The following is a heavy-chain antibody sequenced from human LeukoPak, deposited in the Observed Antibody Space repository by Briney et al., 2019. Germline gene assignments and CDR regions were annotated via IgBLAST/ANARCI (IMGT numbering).Heavy chain of an antibody. Sequence: GGSLRLSRSPSGLTFSSYAMSWVRPAAGKGLEWVSAISVSGGSTDYADSVQGRFTNSRDKSKSTLYLQMNSLRAEDTAVYYCAKDAYSSSWYYFDYWGQGTLVTVSS. CDR2: ISVSGGST. CDR1: GLTFSSYA. CDR3: AKDAYSSSWYYFDY. D-gene: IGHD6-13*01. V-gene: IGHV3-23*01. J-gene: IGHJ4*02.